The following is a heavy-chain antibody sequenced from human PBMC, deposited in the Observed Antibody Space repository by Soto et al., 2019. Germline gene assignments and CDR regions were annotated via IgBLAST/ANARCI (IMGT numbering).Heavy chain of an antibody. CDR1: GGTFNTYA. V-gene: IGHV1-69*19. CDR3: AREVQVHTPAFVY. J-gene: IGHJ4*02. Sequence: QVQLVQSGAEMKKPGSSVKVSCQSSGGTFNTYAMNWVRQAPGQGPEWMGDISPMFGAANYAPKFQGRVTITADESTSTSYMQLSSLTSEDTALYFCAREVQVHTPAFVYWGQGNRVTVSS. CDR2: ISPMFGAA. D-gene: IGHD3-10*01.